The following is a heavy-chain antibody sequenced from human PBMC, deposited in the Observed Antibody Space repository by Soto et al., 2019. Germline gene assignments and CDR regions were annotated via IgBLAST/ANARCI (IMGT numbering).Heavy chain of an antibody. CDR3: ARNKPNWFDP. CDR2: IYYSGTT. Sequence: QLQLQESGPGLVKPSETLSLTCTVSGGSISSSSYYWGWIRQPPGKGLELIGSIYYSGTTYYNPSLKSRVTISGDTSKNQFSLHLSSVTAADTAVYYCARNKPNWFDPWGQGTLVTVSS. V-gene: IGHV4-39*01. CDR1: GGSISSSSYY. J-gene: IGHJ5*02.